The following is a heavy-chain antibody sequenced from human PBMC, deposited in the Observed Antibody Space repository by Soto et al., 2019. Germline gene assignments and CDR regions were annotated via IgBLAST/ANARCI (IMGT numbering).Heavy chain of an antibody. CDR2: INAGNGNT. V-gene: IGHV1-3*01. Sequence: ASVKVSCKASGYTFTSYAMHWVRQAPGQGLEWMGWINAGNGNTKYSQKFQGRVTITRDTSASTAYMELSSLRSEDTAVYYCARAPSSSAGPYYYYGMDVWGQGTTVTVSS. D-gene: IGHD6-6*01. J-gene: IGHJ6*02. CDR3: ARAPSSSAGPYYYYGMDV. CDR1: GYTFTSYA.